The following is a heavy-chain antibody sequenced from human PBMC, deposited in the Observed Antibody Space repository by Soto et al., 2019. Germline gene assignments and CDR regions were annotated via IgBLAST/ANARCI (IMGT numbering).Heavy chain of an antibody. CDR2: IYWDDDK. CDR3: AHRVLRTVFGLVTTTAIYFDF. D-gene: IGHD3-3*01. CDR1: GFSLTTSGVG. J-gene: IGHJ4*02. Sequence: QITLNESGPTVVRPTETLTLTCRFSGFSLTTSGVGVGWIRQSPGKAPAWLALIYWDDDKRYSASLKSRLTITKDTSKNQVVLTVSDLDPTDTATYYCAHRVLRTVFGLVTTTAIYFDFWGQGTTVAVSS. V-gene: IGHV2-5*02.